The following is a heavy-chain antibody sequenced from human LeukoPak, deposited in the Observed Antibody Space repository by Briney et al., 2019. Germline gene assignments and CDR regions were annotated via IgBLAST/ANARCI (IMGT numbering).Heavy chain of an antibody. Sequence: GGSLRLSCAASGFTFSSYSMNWVRQAPGKGLEWVSYISSSSSTIYYADSVKGRFTISRDNAKNSLYLQMNSLRAEDTAVYYCAKERDGDYVYWGQGTLVTVSS. CDR3: AKERDGDYVY. V-gene: IGHV3-48*01. D-gene: IGHD4-17*01. CDR2: ISSSSSTI. CDR1: GFTFSSYS. J-gene: IGHJ4*02.